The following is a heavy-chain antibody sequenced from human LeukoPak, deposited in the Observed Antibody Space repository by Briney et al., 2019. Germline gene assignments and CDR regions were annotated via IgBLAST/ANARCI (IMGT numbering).Heavy chain of an antibody. CDR2: IYYSGST. V-gene: IGHV4-39*07. CDR1: GGSISSSSYY. Sequence: PSETLSLTCTVSGGSISSSSYYWGWIRQPPGKGLEWIGSIYYSGSTYYNPSLKSRVTISVDTSKNQFSLKLSSVTAADTAVYYCARSGAVAGPDAFDIWGQGTMVTVSS. CDR3: ARSGAVAGPDAFDI. J-gene: IGHJ3*02. D-gene: IGHD6-19*01.